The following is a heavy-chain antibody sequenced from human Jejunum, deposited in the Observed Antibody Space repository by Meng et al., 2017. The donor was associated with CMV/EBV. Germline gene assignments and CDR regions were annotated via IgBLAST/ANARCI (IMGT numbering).Heavy chain of an antibody. J-gene: IGHJ4*02. Sequence: PLQESGPGLGRPSQTLSPTCTASGASISSGDFCWSWIRQPPGKGLEYIGYIDNRGSTYYNPSLKSRVTMSMDTSKNQFSLKLTSVTAADTAVYYCARGYSSGWNYFHYWAREPWSPSPQ. CDR3: ARGYSSGWNYFHY. CDR1: GASISSGDFC. D-gene: IGHD6-19*01. CDR2: IDNRGST. V-gene: IGHV4-30-4*01.